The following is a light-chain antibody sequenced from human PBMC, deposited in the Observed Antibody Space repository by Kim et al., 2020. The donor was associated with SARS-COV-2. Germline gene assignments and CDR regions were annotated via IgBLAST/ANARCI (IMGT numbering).Light chain of an antibody. CDR2: QDT. Sequence: SYELTQPPSVSVSPGQTASITCSGDNLGDKYISWYRQTPGQSPILVIYQDTKRPSGIPERFSGSNSGNTATLTISETQAMDEAAYYCQTWDNSHAVFGGGTQLTVL. V-gene: IGLV3-1*01. CDR1: NLGDKY. CDR3: QTWDNSHAV. J-gene: IGLJ3*02.